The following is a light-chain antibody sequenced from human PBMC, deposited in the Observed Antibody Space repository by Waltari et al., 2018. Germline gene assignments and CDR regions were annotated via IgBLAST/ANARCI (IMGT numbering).Light chain of an antibody. Sequence: EIVMTQSPATLSVSPGERATLSCRASQGVRNNLVWYQQKPGQAPRLLIYGASTRVTGIPARFSGSGSGTEFTLTISSLQSEDFAVYYCQQYNNRPPWTFGQGTKVEIK. V-gene: IGKV3-15*01. CDR3: QQYNNRPPWT. J-gene: IGKJ1*01. CDR2: GAS. CDR1: QGVRNN.